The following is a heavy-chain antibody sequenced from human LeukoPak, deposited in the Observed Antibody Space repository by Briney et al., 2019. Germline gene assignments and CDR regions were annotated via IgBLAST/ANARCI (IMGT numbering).Heavy chain of an antibody. CDR3: ARDPAAAGTGYYYYYMDV. Sequence: PGGSLRLSCAASGFTFSSYGMHWVRQAPGKGLEWVAVISYDGSNKYFADSVKGRFTISRDNSKNTLYLQMNSLRAEDTAVYYCARDPAAAGTGYYYYYMDVWGKGTTVTVSS. CDR1: GFTFSSYG. J-gene: IGHJ6*03. CDR2: ISYDGSNK. D-gene: IGHD6-13*01. V-gene: IGHV3-30*19.